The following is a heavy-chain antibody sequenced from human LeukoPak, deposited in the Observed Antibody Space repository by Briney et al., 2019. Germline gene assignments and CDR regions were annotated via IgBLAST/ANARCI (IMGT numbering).Heavy chain of an antibody. J-gene: IGHJ4*02. Sequence: GGSLRLSCAAPGFTFRNYGMHWVRQAPGKGLEWVALIRYDGSNKYYADSVKGQFTISRDNSKNTLYLQMNSLRAEDTAVYYCAKSYCSGGSCFSDYWGQGTLVTVSS. D-gene: IGHD2-15*01. CDR3: AKSYCSGGSCFSDY. V-gene: IGHV3-30*02. CDR1: GFTFRNYG. CDR2: IRYDGSNK.